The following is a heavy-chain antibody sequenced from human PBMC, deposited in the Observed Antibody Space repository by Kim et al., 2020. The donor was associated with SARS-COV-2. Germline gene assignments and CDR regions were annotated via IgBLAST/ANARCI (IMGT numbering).Heavy chain of an antibody. CDR1: GFTFSVHT. D-gene: IGHD2-2*03. CDR2: ISANGDSI. Sequence: GGSLRLSCSASGFTFSVHTMHWVRQAQGKGLEYVSGISANGDSIDYADSVKGRFIISRDYSKDMMYHQMSSLRPEDTAEYYCLKGFDGYSYYYGLDVWG. V-gene: IGHV3-64D*09. CDR3: LKGFDGYSYYYGLDV. J-gene: IGHJ6*02.